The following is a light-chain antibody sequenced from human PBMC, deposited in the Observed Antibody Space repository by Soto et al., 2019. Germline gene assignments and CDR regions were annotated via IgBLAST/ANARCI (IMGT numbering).Light chain of an antibody. CDR2: AAA. CDR3: LQDHTYPLT. CDR1: QGIGND. V-gene: IGKV1-6*02. J-gene: IGKJ4*01. Sequence: AIQMAQSPSSLSASVGDRVTITCRASQGIGNDVGWFQQKPGKAPKLLIYAAATLQSGVPSRFSGSSSGTDFTHTISSLQPEDFATYYCLQDHTYPLTFGGVTKVEIK.